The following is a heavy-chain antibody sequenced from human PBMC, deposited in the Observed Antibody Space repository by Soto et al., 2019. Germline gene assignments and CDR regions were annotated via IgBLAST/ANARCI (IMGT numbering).Heavy chain of an antibody. CDR3: AKGTAAAKDRLCDY. D-gene: IGHD6-25*01. CDR2: ISGSGAST. CDR1: GFTFNNYA. Sequence: EVQLLESGGGLVQPGGSLRLSCAAPGFTFNNYAMSWVRQAPGKGLEWVSGISGSGASTYYADSVKGRFTISRDNYKNTLYLHLNRLRAEDTAVYYCAKGTAAAKDRLCDYWGQGTLVTVSS. J-gene: IGHJ4*02. V-gene: IGHV3-23*01.